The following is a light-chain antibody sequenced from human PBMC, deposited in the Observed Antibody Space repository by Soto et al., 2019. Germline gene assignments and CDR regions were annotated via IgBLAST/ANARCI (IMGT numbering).Light chain of an antibody. CDR3: QQYTTYPWT. J-gene: IGKJ1*01. CDR2: GAS. CDR1: QSVKSN. V-gene: IGKV3-15*01. Sequence: EMVMMQSPATLSVSPGERVTLSCRDSQSVKSNLAWYQQTPGQAPRLLIYGASTRETGIPARFSGSGSGTECTRTISSLQPDDFATYYCQQYTTYPWTFGQGTKVDIK.